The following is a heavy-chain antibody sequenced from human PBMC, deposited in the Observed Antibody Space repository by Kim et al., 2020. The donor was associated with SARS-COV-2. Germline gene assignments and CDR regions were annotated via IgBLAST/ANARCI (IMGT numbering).Heavy chain of an antibody. V-gene: IGHV3-74*01. J-gene: IGHJ4*02. CDR2: GRST. Sequence: GRSTSYAHSVRGQSTISRDNARNTRYLQMTSLRAGDTAVYYCAGGLTPGQYWGQGTLVTVS. CDR3: AGGLTPGQY. D-gene: IGHD4-17*01.